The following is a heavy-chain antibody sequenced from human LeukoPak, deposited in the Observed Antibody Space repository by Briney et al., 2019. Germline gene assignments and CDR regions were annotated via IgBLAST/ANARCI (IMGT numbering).Heavy chain of an antibody. Sequence: ASVKVSCKASGYTFTSYYMHWVRQAPGQGLEWMGWINPNSGGTNYAQKFQGRVTMTRDTSISTAYMELSRLRSDDTAVYYCARDYSYGHYFDYWGQGTLVTVSS. V-gene: IGHV1-2*02. J-gene: IGHJ4*02. D-gene: IGHD5-18*01. CDR3: ARDYSYGHYFDY. CDR1: GYTFTSYY. CDR2: INPNSGGT.